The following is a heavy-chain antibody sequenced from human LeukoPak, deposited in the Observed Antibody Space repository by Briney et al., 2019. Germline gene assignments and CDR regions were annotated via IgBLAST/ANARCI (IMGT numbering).Heavy chain of an antibody. V-gene: IGHV3-21*01. CDR2: ISSSSSYI. CDR1: GFTFSSYS. CDR3: ARSFLSIAAAATDY. Sequence: GGSLRLSCAASGFTFSSYSMNWVRQAPGKGLEWVSSISSSSSYIYYADSVKGRFTISRDNAKNSLYLQMNSLRAEDTAVYYCARSFLSIAAAATDYWGQGALVTVSS. D-gene: IGHD6-13*01. J-gene: IGHJ4*02.